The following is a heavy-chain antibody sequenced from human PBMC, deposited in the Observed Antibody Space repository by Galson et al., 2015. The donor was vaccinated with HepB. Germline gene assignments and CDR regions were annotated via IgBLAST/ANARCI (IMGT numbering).Heavy chain of an antibody. CDR2: ISYDGSNK. CDR1: GFTFSSYG. CDR3: AKEAAYSSGWCSLDY. Sequence: SLRLSCAASGFTFSSYGMHWVRQAPGKGLEWVAVISYDGSNKYYADSVKGRFTISRDNSKNTLYLQMNSLRAEDTAVYYCAKEAAYSSGWCSLDYWGQGTLVTVSS. D-gene: IGHD6-19*01. V-gene: IGHV3-30*18. J-gene: IGHJ4*02.